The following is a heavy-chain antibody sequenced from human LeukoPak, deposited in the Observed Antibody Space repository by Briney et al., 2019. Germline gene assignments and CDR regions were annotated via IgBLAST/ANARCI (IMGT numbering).Heavy chain of an antibody. D-gene: IGHD3-10*01. J-gene: IGHJ4*02. CDR1: GFSFTTYW. Sequence: GGSLRLSCAASGFSFTTYWMSWVRQAPGKGLEWVANINQDGTEKYYVDSVKGRFTISRDNGKNSLYLQMNNLRVEDTAVYYCAKLAKYFYGSETFYFFEHWGQGTPVTASS. CDR3: AKLAKYFYGSETFYFFEH. V-gene: IGHV3-7*01. CDR2: INQDGTEK.